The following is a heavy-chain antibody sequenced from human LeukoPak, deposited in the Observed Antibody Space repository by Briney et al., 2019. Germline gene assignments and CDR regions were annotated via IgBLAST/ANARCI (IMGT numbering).Heavy chain of an antibody. CDR1: GFTFTSYA. J-gene: IGHJ4*02. Sequence: GGSLRLSCAASGFTFTSYAMSWVRQAPGKGLEWVSAISGSGGSTYYADSVKGRFTISRDNSKNTLYLQMNSLRAEDTAVYYCAKDMGRWFGELTYFDYWGQGTLVTVSS. CDR3: AKDMGRWFGELTYFDY. D-gene: IGHD3-10*01. V-gene: IGHV3-23*01. CDR2: ISGSGGST.